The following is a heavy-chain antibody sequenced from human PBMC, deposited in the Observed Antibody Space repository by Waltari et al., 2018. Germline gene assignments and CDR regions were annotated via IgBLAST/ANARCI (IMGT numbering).Heavy chain of an antibody. Sequence: QVQLQESGPGLVKPAETLSLTSAVSGYLISVGNYWASGRQPPGKGLPWIATIHHGADTFYTPSLKSRLTIALDTSKTQLSLSLTSVTAADTAVYFCTTNGLGYCTSATCRRFDYWGQGTVATVSS. CDR2: IHHGADT. CDR1: GYLISVGNY. V-gene: IGHV4-38-2*01. J-gene: IGHJ4*02. D-gene: IGHD2-2*01. CDR3: TTNGLGYCTSATCRRFDY.